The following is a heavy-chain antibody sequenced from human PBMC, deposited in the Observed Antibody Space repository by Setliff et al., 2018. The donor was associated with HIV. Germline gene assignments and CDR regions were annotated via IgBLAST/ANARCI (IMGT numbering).Heavy chain of an antibody. CDR2: IDWDDDK. CDR1: GFSLSSSGVC. D-gene: IGHD4-17*01. Sequence: GSGPTLVNPTQTLTLTCTISGFSLSSSGVCVSWIRQPPGKALEWLARIDWDDDKFYSTSLKTRLTISKDTSKNQVVLRMTSMDPTDTATYYCARTYHGDHIDSWGQGTLVTVSS. CDR3: ARTYHGDHIDS. V-gene: IGHV2-70*17. J-gene: IGHJ4*02.